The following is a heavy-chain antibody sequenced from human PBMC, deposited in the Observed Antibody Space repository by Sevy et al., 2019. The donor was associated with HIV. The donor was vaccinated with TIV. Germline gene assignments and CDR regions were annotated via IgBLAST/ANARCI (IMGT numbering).Heavy chain of an antibody. D-gene: IGHD1-7*01. CDR3: TTDCGTGNTCVRAFDL. V-gene: IGHV3-15*01. CDR2: ITIENEGGTT. CDR1: GFPFSDAW. Sequence: GGSLRLSCAASGFPFSDAWMNWVRQVPGKGLEWVGIITIENEGGTTDYAAPVKARSIISRYDSKNTLYLQMSSLKTEDTAIYYCTTDCGTGNTCVRAFDLWGQGTMVTVSS. J-gene: IGHJ3*01.